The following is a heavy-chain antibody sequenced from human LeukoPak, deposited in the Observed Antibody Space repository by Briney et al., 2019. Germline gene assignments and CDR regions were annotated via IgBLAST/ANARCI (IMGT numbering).Heavy chain of an antibody. J-gene: IGHJ3*02. CDR3: ARGMGDYYDSSGYAFDI. CDR1: GYTFTGYY. D-gene: IGHD3-22*01. Sequence: WASVKVSCKASGYTFTGYYMHWVRQAPGQGLEWMGWISAYNGNTNYAQKLQGGVTMTTDTSTSTAYMELRSLRSDDTAVYYCARGMGDYYDSSGYAFDIWGQGTMVTVSS. CDR2: ISAYNGNT. V-gene: IGHV1-18*04.